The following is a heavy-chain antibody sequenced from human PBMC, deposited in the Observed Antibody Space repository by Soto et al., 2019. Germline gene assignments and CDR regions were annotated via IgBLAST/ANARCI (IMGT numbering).Heavy chain of an antibody. CDR1: GGSISSGGYY. D-gene: IGHD6-13*01. CDR3: ARDLKSSSWYGGYFDL. V-gene: IGHV4-31*03. Sequence: QVQLQESGPGLVKPSQTLSLTCTVSGGSISSGGYYWTWIRHHPGRGREWIGYIYYSGTTYYNPSLTSRVIMSVDTSKNQFSLKLSSVTAADTAVYYCARDLKSSSWYGGYFDLWGRGTLVTVSS. J-gene: IGHJ2*01. CDR2: IYYSGTT.